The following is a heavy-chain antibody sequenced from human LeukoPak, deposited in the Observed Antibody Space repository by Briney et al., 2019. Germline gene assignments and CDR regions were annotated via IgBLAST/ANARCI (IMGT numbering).Heavy chain of an antibody. D-gene: IGHD6-19*01. V-gene: IGHV2-5*02. CDR1: GFSPSTSGVG. CDR3: AHTSLKKYSSGWYNYFDY. J-gene: IGHJ4*02. CDR2: ISWDDDK. Sequence: SGPTLVNPTQTLTLTCTFSGFSPSTSGVGVGWIRQPPGKALERLGFISWDDDKRYSPSLKSRLTITTDTSKNQVVLTMTNLDPVDTATYYCAHTSLKKYSSGWYNYFDYWGQGTLVTVSS.